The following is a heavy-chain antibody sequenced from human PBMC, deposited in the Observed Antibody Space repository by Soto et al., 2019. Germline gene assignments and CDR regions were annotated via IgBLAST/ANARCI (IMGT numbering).Heavy chain of an antibody. CDR3: ARVISPMAPSDY. CDR1: GGSISSGNW. V-gene: IGHV4-4*02. J-gene: IGHJ4*02. CDR2: IYHSGST. D-gene: IGHD3-10*01. Sequence: SERLSITCAVCGGSISSGNWWGWVRQPPGKGLEWIGEIYHSGSTNYNPSLKSRVTISVDKPKTQFSLRLSSVTAADTAVYYCARVISPMAPSDYWGQGTLVTVSS.